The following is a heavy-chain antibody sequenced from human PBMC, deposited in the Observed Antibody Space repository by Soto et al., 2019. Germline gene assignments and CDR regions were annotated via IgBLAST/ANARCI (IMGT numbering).Heavy chain of an antibody. V-gene: IGHV4-30-2*01. Sequence: QLQLQESGSGLVKPSQTLSLTCDVSGGSIRSGGYSWSWIRQPPGKGLEWIGYIYHSGSTYYNPSLKSRVTISVDRSKNQFSLKLSSVNAADTAVYYCAGSGDYHHSCMDVWGQGYTVTVSS. CDR1: GGSIRSGGYS. D-gene: IGHD3-22*01. CDR3: AGSGDYHHSCMDV. CDR2: IYHSGST. J-gene: IGHJ6*02.